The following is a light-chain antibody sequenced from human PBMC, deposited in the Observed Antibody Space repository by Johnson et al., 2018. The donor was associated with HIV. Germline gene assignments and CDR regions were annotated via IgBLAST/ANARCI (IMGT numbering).Light chain of an antibody. CDR1: YSNIGNNY. J-gene: IGLJ1*01. CDR2: ENN. CDR3: GTWDSSLSAGV. Sequence: QSMLTQPPSVSAAPGQKVTISCSGTYSNIGNNYVSWYQQLPGTAPKLLIYENNKRPSGIPDRFSGSKSGTSATLGITGLQTGDEADYYCGTWDSSLSAGVFGTGTTVIVL. V-gene: IGLV1-51*02.